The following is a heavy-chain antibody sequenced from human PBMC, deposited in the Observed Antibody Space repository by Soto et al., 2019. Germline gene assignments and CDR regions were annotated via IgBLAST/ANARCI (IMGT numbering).Heavy chain of an antibody. V-gene: IGHV1-18*04. J-gene: IGHJ3*02. D-gene: IGHD5-12*01. CDR1: GYTFTSYG. CDR3: ARDRDGYHSLADAFDI. CDR2: ISAYNGNT. Sequence: ASVKVSCKASGYTFTSYGISWVRQAPGQGLEWMGWISAYNGNTNYAQKLQGRVTMTTDTSTSTAYMELRSLRSDDTAVYYCARDRDGYHSLADAFDIWGQGTTVTVSS.